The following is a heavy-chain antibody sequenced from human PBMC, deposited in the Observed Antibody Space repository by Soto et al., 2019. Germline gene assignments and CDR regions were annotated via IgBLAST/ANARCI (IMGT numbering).Heavy chain of an antibody. Sequence: QVQLQESGPGLVKPSQTLSLTCTVSGGSVSSGGYYWNWIRQHPGKGMEWIGYIFYSGSTSYNPSLKSRITISVDTSKNQFSLKLSSVTPADTAVYYCARGDIVATSTTPFDYWGQGTLVTVSS. CDR3: ARGDIVATSTTPFDY. CDR2: IFYSGST. V-gene: IGHV4-31*03. D-gene: IGHD5-12*01. J-gene: IGHJ4*02. CDR1: GGSVSSGGYY.